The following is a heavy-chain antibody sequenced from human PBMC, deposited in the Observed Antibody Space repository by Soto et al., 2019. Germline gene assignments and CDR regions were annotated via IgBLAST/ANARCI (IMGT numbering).Heavy chain of an antibody. CDR1: GYTFTSYG. V-gene: IGHV1-18*01. CDR2: ISAYNGNT. J-gene: IGHJ5*02. Sequence: QVQLVQSGAEVKKPGASVKVSCKASGYTFTSYGISWVRQAPGQGLEWMGWISAYNGNTNYAQKLQGRVTMTTDTSTSTAYMELRSLRPDDTAVYYCARDARLVCFGEFPNWFDPWGQGTLVTVSS. D-gene: IGHD3-10*01. CDR3: ARDARLVCFGEFPNWFDP.